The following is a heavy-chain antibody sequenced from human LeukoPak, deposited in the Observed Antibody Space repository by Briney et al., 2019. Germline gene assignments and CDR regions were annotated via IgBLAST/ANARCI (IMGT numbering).Heavy chain of an antibody. Sequence: AASVKVSCKASGGTFSSYAISWVRQAPGQGLEWMGGIIPIFGTANYAQKFQGRVTVTTDESTSTAYMELSSLRSEDTAVYYCATNRGVVVTAIDYWGQGTLVTVSS. CDR3: ATNRGVVVTAIDY. CDR1: GGTFSSYA. D-gene: IGHD2-21*02. J-gene: IGHJ4*02. CDR2: IIPIFGTA. V-gene: IGHV1-69*05.